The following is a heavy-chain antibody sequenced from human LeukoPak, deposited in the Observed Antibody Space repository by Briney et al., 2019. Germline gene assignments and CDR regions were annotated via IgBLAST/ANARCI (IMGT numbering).Heavy chain of an antibody. V-gene: IGHV1-2*02. Sequence: ASVKVSCKASGYTFTGYYMHWVRQAPGQGREWMGWINPNSGGTNYAQKFQGRVTMTRDTSISTAYMELSRLRSDDTAVYYCARDRGGSYFPGDVWGKGTTVTISS. CDR1: GYTFTGYY. CDR2: INPNSGGT. CDR3: ARDRGGSYFPGDV. D-gene: IGHD1-26*01. J-gene: IGHJ6*04.